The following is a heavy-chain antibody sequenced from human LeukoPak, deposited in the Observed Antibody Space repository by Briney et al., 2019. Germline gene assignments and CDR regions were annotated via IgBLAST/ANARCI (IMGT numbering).Heavy chain of an antibody. D-gene: IGHD3-22*01. Sequence: SETLSLTCAVSGDSISSNYWWTWVRQPPGKGLEWIGEIHHSGSTNYSPSLKSRVTVSVDNSRNEFSLSLSSVSAADTAVYYCARGIPGYFGTSGYYYEYWGQGTLVTVSS. CDR2: IHHSGST. CDR1: GDSISSNYW. CDR3: ARGIPGYFGTSGYYYEY. V-gene: IGHV4-4*02. J-gene: IGHJ4*02.